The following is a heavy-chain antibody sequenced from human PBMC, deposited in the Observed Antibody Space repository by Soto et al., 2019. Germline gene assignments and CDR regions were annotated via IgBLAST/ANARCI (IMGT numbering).Heavy chain of an antibody. CDR1: GGSISSYY. Sequence: PSETLSLTCTVSGGSISSYYWSWIRQPPGKGLEWIGYIYYSGSTNYNPSLKSRVTISVDTSKNQFSLKLSSVTAADTAVYYCARFLYYDVLTGYYIPYSDFWGQGTLVTVSS. CDR3: ARFLYYDVLTGYYIPYSDF. D-gene: IGHD3-9*01. V-gene: IGHV4-59*01. CDR2: IYYSGST. J-gene: IGHJ4*02.